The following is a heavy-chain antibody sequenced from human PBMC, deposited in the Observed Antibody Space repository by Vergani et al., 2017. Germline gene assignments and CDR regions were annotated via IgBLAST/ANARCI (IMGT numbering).Heavy chain of an antibody. V-gene: IGHV3-74*01. Sequence: EVQLVESGGGLDQPGGSLRLSCAASGFTFSSYWMHWVGQAPGKGLVWVSRINSDGSSTSYADSVRGRFTISRDNAKNTLYLQMNSLRAEDTAVYYCARWGNVVVPAPPVTWGQGTLVTVSS. CDR2: INSDGSST. CDR1: GFTFSSYW. J-gene: IGHJ5*02. D-gene: IGHD2-2*01. CDR3: ARWGNVVVPAPPVT.